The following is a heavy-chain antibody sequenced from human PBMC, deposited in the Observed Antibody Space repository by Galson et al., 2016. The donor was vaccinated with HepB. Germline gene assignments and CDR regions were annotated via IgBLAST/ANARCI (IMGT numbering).Heavy chain of an antibody. CDR2: IKQDGGET. V-gene: IGHV3-7*03. J-gene: IGHJ2*01. D-gene: IGHD7-27*01. CDR1: GFPFSSYW. CDR3: AREDRATWVY. Sequence: SLRLSCAASGFPFSSYWMTWLRQAPGKGPEWVASIKQDGGETFYVDSVKGRFTISRDNAKNSLYLHMNSLRAEDAAVYYCAREDRATWVYWGRGALVTVSS.